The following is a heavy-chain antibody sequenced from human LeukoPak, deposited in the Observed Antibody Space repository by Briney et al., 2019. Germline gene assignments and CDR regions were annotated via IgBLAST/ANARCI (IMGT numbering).Heavy chain of an antibody. J-gene: IGHJ4*02. V-gene: IGHV3-9*01. CDR2: ISWNSGSI. CDR1: GFTFDDYA. CDR3: AKFHGY. Sequence: GGSLRLSCAASGFTFDDYAMHWVRQAPGKGLEWVSGISWNSGSIGYADSVKGRFTISRDNSKNTLYPQMNSLRAEDTAVYYCAKFHGYWGQGTLVTVSS.